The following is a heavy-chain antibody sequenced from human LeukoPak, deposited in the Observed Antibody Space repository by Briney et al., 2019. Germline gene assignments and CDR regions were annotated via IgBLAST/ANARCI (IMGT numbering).Heavy chain of an antibody. Sequence: GGSLRLSCAASGFTLRTSWMSWVRQAPGKGLEWVASINQGGGETHYVESVKGRFTISRDNAMNPFFLQMNSLRAEDTAVYYCARLMGDRTIYDYWGQGTLVTVSS. CDR1: GFTLRTSW. V-gene: IGHV3-7*01. J-gene: IGHJ4*02. CDR2: INQGGGET. CDR3: ARLMGDRTIYDY. D-gene: IGHD1-26*01.